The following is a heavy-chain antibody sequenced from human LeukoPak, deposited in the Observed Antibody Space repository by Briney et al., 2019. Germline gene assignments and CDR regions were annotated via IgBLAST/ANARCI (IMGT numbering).Heavy chain of an antibody. Sequence: SETLSLTCTVSGGSISGSSFWWAWIRRPPGKGVEWIGNIYYSGTTNYNSSLESRVAILVDTSKNRFSLKLSSVTAADTAVYYCARQARGYGGNPTFPVDYWGQGTLVTVSS. CDR3: ARQARGYGGNPTFPVDY. D-gene: IGHD4-23*01. J-gene: IGHJ4*02. CDR1: GGSISGSSFW. V-gene: IGHV4-39*07. CDR2: IYYSGTT.